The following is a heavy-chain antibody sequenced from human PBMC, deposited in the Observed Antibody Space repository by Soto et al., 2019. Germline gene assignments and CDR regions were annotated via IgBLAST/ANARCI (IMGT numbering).Heavy chain of an antibody. D-gene: IGHD5-12*01. J-gene: IGHJ4*02. CDR2: ISSSSSYI. Sequence: EVQLVESGGGLVKPGGSLRLSCAASGFTFSSYSMNWVRQAPGKGLEWVSSISSSSSYIYYADSVKGRFTISRDNAKNSLYLQMNSLRAEDTAVYYCARERIVEMATIDYWGQGTLVTVSS. V-gene: IGHV3-21*01. CDR3: ARERIVEMATIDY. CDR1: GFTFSSYS.